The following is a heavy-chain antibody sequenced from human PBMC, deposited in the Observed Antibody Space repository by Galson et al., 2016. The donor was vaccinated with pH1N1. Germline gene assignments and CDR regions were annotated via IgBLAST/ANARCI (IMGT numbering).Heavy chain of an antibody. CDR1: GFTFSSYA. D-gene: IGHD2-2*01. V-gene: IGHV3-23*01. CDR3: AKVTDVCTVTRCFPYGMHA. Sequence: SLRLSCAASGFTFSSYAMYWVRQAPGKGLGWVSAISGSGGTTHDADSVKGRFTISRDNSKNTLYLQMHSLRAEDTATDYCAKVTDVCTVTRCFPYGMHAWGQGTTVTVSS. CDR2: ISGSGGTT. J-gene: IGHJ6*02.